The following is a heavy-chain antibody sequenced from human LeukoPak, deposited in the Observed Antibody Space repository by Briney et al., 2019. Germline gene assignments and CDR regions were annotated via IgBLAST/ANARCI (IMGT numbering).Heavy chain of an antibody. CDR2: IGGSGGST. D-gene: IGHD5-12*01. Sequence: GGSLRLSCAASGFTFSSYAMGWVRQAPGKGLEWVSGIGGSGGSTYYADSVKGRFTISRDNAKNSLYLQMNSLRAEDTAVYYCARMGGFYYFDYWGQGTLVTVSS. V-gene: IGHV3-23*01. CDR3: ARMGGFYYFDY. CDR1: GFTFSSYA. J-gene: IGHJ4*02.